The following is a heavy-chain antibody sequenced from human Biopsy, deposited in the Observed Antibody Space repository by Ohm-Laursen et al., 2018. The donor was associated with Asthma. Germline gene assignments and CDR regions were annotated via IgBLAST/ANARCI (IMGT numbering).Heavy chain of an antibody. V-gene: IGHV1-18*01. CDR3: ARAVDYSHYYGIDV. D-gene: IGHD3-10*01. CDR2: ISVYNGNT. J-gene: IGHJ6*02. Sequence: ASVKVSCKASGYPFTSFDLNWVRLAAGQGLEWMGWISVYNGNTKVAQKLQDRVTMITDTSTSTAYMELRSLRSDDTAVYFCARAVDYSHYYGIDVWGQGTTATVS. CDR1: GYPFTSFD.